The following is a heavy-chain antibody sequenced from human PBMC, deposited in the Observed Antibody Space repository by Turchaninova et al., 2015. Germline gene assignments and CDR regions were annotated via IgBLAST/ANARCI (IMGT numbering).Heavy chain of an antibody. D-gene: IGHD3-16*01. CDR2: ILDDGSNK. CDR1: GFTFSSYG. CDR3: AKDWGYYYYMDV. Sequence: QVQLVESGGGVVQPGRSLRLSCAASGFTFSSYGMHWVRQAPGKGLGVGAVILDDGSNKYYADPGQGRFTISRDNSKNTLYLQMNSLRAEDTAVYYWAKDWGYYYYMDVWGKGTTVTVSS. J-gene: IGHJ6*03. V-gene: IGHV3-30*18.